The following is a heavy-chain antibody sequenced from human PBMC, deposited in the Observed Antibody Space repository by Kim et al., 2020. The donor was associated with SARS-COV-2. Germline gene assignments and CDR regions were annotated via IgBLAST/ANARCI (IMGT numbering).Heavy chain of an antibody. CDR2: N. Sequence: NYHNPSLKSRVTISVDTSKNQFALKLSSVTAADTAVYYCARSGPPFYFDYWGQGTLVTVSS. J-gene: IGHJ4*02. D-gene: IGHD3-10*01. V-gene: IGHV4-39*01. CDR3: ARSGPPFYFDY.